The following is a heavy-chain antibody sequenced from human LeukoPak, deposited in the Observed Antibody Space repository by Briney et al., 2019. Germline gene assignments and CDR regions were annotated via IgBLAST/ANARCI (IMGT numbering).Heavy chain of an antibody. V-gene: IGHV5-10-1*01. CDR1: GYTFTNYW. CDR3: ARLTKVGYYLSTMVRGAS. CDR2: IDPSDSYS. Sequence: GESLKISCKGSGYTFTNYWIGWVRQIPGKGLEWLGRIDPSDSYSTYSPSFRGHVTISADKSISTAYLQWSSLKASDTAMYYCARLTKVGYYLSTMVRGASWGQGTLVTVSS. J-gene: IGHJ4*02. D-gene: IGHD3-10*01.